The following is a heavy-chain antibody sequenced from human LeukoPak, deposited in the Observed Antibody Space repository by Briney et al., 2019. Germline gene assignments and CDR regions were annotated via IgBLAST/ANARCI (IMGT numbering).Heavy chain of an antibody. CDR3: ARQTYTITMIGEYYFDY. J-gene: IGHJ4*02. Sequence: SETLSLTCAVYGGSFSGYYWSWIRQPPGKGLEWIGEINHSGSTNYNPSLKSRVTISVDTSKNQFSLKLSSVTAADTAVYYCARQTYTITMIGEYYFDYWGQGTLATVSS. D-gene: IGHD3-10*02. CDR1: GGSFSGYY. CDR2: INHSGST. V-gene: IGHV4-34*01.